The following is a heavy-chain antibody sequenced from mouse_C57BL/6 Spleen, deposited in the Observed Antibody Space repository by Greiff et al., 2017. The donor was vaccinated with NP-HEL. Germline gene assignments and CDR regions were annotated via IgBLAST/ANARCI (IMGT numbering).Heavy chain of an antibody. CDR2: IDPSDSYT. CDR3: ARFDYGPMDY. D-gene: IGHD2-4*01. CDR1: GYTFTSYW. J-gene: IGHJ4*01. V-gene: IGHV1-69*01. Sequence: VQLQQSGAELVMPGASVKLSCKASGYTFTSYWMHWVKQRPGQGLEWIGEIDPSDSYTNYNQKFKGKSTLTVDKSSSTAYMQLSSLTSEDSAVYYCARFDYGPMDYWGQGTSVTVSS.